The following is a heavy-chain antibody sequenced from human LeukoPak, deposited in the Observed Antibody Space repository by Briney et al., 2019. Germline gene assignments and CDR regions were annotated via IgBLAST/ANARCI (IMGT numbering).Heavy chain of an antibody. CDR2: ISSSGSTI. Sequence: GGSLRLSCAASGFTFSSYWMNWARQAPGKGLEWVSYISSSGSTIYYADSVKGRFTISRDNAKNSLYLQMNSLRAEDTAVYYCAREGDSSGFNFDYWGQGTLVTVSS. J-gene: IGHJ4*02. CDR3: AREGDSSGFNFDY. D-gene: IGHD3-22*01. V-gene: IGHV3-48*04. CDR1: GFTFSSYW.